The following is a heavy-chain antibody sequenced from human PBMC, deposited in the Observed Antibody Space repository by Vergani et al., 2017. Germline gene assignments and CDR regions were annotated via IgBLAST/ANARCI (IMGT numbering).Heavy chain of an antibody. CDR3: ATKSCGTPGCQIGYFRE. J-gene: IGHJ1*01. CDR2: ISYDGTQK. Sequence: QVHLVESGGGVVQPGRSLRLSCVVSGFTSSYHGMPWVRQAPGKGLEWVAVISYDGTQKYYADSVKGRFTISRDNSKSTLYLQMNSLRTEDTAVYYCATKSCGTPGCQIGYFREWVQGTLVTVSS. D-gene: IGHD1-1*01. V-gene: IGHV3-30*03. CDR1: GFTSSYHG.